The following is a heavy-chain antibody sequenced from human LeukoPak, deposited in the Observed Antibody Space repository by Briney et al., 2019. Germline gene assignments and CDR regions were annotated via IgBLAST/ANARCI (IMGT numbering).Heavy chain of an antibody. J-gene: IGHJ6*03. V-gene: IGHV1-24*01. CDR3: ATVGPTLVGDPRSFYYYYYMDV. CDR1: GYTLTELT. D-gene: IGHD3-16*01. Sequence: GASVKVSCKVSGYTLTELTMHWVRQAPGKGLEWMGGFDPEDGETIYAQKFQGRVTMTEDTSTDTAYMELSSLRSEDTAVYYCATVGPTLVGDPRSFYYYYYMDVWGKGTTVTVSS. CDR2: FDPEDGET.